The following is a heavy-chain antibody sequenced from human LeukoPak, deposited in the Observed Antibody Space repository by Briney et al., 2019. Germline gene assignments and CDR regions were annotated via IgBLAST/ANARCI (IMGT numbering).Heavy chain of an antibody. D-gene: IGHD3-10*01. CDR3: ARDAAHNYYGSGSYYED. CDR2: IIPILGIA. V-gene: IGHV1-69*04. Sequence: ASVKVSCKASGGTFSSYAISWVRQAPGRGLEWMGRIIPILGIANYAQKLQGRVTITADKSTSTAYMELSSLRSEDTAVYYCARDAAHNYYGSGSYYEDWGQGTLVTVSS. J-gene: IGHJ4*02. CDR1: GGTFSSYA.